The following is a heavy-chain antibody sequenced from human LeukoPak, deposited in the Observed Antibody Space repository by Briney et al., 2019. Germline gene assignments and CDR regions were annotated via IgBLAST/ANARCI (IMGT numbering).Heavy chain of an antibody. CDR1: GFTFSSYA. CDR2: ISYDGSNK. Sequence: GGSLRLSCAASGFTFSSYAMHWVRQAPGKGLEWVAVISYDGSNKYYADSVKGRFTISRDTSKITLYLQMNSLRAEDTAVYYCARDAEWELLLQIDYWGQGTLVTVSS. J-gene: IGHJ4*02. D-gene: IGHD1-26*01. V-gene: IGHV3-30-3*01. CDR3: ARDAEWELLLQIDY.